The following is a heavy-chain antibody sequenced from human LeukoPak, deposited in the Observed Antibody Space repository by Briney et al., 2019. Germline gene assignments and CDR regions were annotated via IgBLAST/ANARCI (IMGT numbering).Heavy chain of an antibody. CDR1: GFIFSNYG. Sequence: GGSLRLSCAASGFIFSNYGMHWVRQAPGKGLEWVAFIRYDGSIKYYADSVKGRFTISRDNSETTLYLQMNSLRAEDTAVYYCAKDGGGKAAPNGGAFDIWGQGTMVTVSS. V-gene: IGHV3-30*02. CDR3: AKDGGGKAAPNGGAFDI. J-gene: IGHJ3*02. CDR2: IRYDGSIK. D-gene: IGHD6-6*01.